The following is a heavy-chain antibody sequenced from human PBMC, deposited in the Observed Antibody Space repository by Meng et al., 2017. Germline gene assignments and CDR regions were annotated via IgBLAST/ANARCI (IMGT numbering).Heavy chain of an antibody. D-gene: IGHD6-13*01. Sequence: GPPEESGPGLVKPSETLSLPCTVSGGSISSYYWSWIRQPAGKGLEWIGRIYTSGSTNYNPSLKSRVTMSVDTSKNQFSLKLSSVTAADTAVYYCARGGGSSWSHYNDYWGQGTLVTVSS. CDR1: GGSISSYY. CDR2: IYTSGST. V-gene: IGHV4-4*07. J-gene: IGHJ4*02. CDR3: ARGGGSSWSHYNDY.